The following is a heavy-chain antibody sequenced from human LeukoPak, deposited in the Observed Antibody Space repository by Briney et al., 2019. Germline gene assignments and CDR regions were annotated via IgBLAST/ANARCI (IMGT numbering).Heavy chain of an antibody. J-gene: IGHJ4*02. V-gene: IGHV3-74*01. CDR3: ARDLNWNQADY. D-gene: IGHD1-20*01. CDR1: GFTFNAHW. Sequence: GGSLRLSCAASGFTFNAHWMHWVRQTPEKGLVWLSRINTDGSTTNYADAVKGRFTISRDNAKDTLYLQMNSLRVEDTAVYYCARDLNWNQADYWGQGSLVTVSS. CDR2: INTDGSTT.